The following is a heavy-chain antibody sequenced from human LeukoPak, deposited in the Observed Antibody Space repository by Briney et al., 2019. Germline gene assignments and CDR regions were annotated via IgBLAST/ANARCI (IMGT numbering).Heavy chain of an antibody. CDR2: IYYSGST. CDR3: ARGGSFDSSGYN. D-gene: IGHD3-22*01. J-gene: IGHJ4*02. Sequence: PSETLSLTCTVSGGSISSYYWSWIRQPPGKGLEWIGYIYYSGSTNYNPSLKSRVTISVDTSKNQFSLKLSSVTAADTAVYYCARGGSFDSSGYNWGQGTLVTVSS. CDR1: GGSISSYY. V-gene: IGHV4-59*01.